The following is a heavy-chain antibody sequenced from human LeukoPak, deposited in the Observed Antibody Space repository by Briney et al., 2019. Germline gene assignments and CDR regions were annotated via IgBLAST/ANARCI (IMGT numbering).Heavy chain of an antibody. Sequence: ASVKVSCKASGYTFTGYYMHWVRQAPGQGLEWMGWINPNSGGTNYAQKFQGRVTMTRDTSISTVYMELSRLRSDDTAVYYCATYYDSSGYYYVSWGQGTLVTVSS. CDR1: GYTFTGYY. CDR3: ATYYDSSGYYYVS. J-gene: IGHJ4*02. CDR2: INPNSGGT. V-gene: IGHV1-2*02. D-gene: IGHD3-22*01.